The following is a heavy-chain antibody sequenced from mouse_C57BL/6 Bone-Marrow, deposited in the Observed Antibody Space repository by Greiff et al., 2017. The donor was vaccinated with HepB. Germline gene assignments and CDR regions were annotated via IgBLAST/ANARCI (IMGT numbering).Heavy chain of an antibody. CDR2: IDPSDSYT. CDR1: GYTFTSYW. D-gene: IGHD1-1*01. CDR3: AGSSYYYGGSYAMDY. J-gene: IGHJ4*01. Sequence: QVQLKQPGAELVMPGASVKLSCKASGYTFTSYWMHWVKQRPGQGLEWIGEIDPSDSYTNYNQKFKGKSTLTVDKSSSTAYMQLSSLTSEDSAVYYCAGSSYYYGGSYAMDYCDQGPSVTVTA. V-gene: IGHV1-69*01.